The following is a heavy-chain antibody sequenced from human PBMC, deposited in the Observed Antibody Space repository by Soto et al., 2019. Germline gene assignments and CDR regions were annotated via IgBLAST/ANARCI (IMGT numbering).Heavy chain of an antibody. CDR1: GGAISSGGYS. D-gene: IGHD3-22*01. J-gene: IGHJ5*02. CDR2: IDHSWNT. CDR3: ARCCYYDSSGYYYPNWFDP. Sequence: TLSLTCAVCGGAISSGGYSWSWVRQPPGKGLEWILYIDHSWNTYYNPSLNGRVTISVGRSKNQFSLKLSSVTAADTAVYYCARCCYYDSSGYYYPNWFDPWGQGTLVTVSS. V-gene: IGHV4-30-2*01.